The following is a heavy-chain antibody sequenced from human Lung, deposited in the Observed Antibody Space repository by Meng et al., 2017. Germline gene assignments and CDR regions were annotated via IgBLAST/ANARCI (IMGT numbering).Heavy chain of an antibody. D-gene: IGHD1-14*01. Sequence: QVQLVQSGAEVKKPGSSVKVACKTSGDSFSTQTFSWVRQAPGQGLEWMGGLIAVFDKTKAAPRFQDRVTFTADESTSTAYMELSSLTFDDTAVYFCARGRRNEPLFDYRGQGTLVTVSS. CDR3: ARGRRNEPLFDY. CDR1: GDSFSTQT. CDR2: LIAVFDKT. J-gene: IGHJ4*02. V-gene: IGHV1-69*13.